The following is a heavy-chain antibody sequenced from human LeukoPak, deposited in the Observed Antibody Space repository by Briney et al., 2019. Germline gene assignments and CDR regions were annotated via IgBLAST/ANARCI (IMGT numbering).Heavy chain of an antibody. CDR2: ISGYNGNT. J-gene: IGHJ4*02. CDR1: GYTFTSYG. D-gene: IGHD3-22*01. V-gene: IGHV1-18*01. Sequence: GASVKVSCKASGYTFTSYGISWVRQAPGQALEWMGWISGYNGNTNYAQKLQGRVTMTTDTSTSTAYMELRSLRSDDTAVYYCARDRYYYDSSGYIRGISFDYWGQGTLVTVSS. CDR3: ARDRYYYDSSGYIRGISFDY.